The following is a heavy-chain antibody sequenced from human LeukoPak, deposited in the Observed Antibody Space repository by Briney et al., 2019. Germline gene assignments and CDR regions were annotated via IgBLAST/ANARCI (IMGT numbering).Heavy chain of an antibody. D-gene: IGHD3-22*01. CDR1: GFTFSSYG. Sequence: GGSLRLSCAASGFTFSSYGMHWVRQAPGKGLEWVAFIRYDGSNKYYADSVKGRFTISRDNSKNTLYLQMNSLRAEDTAVYYCASDMYYYDSSGYYSSRSWGQGALVTVSS. CDR2: IRYDGSNK. J-gene: IGHJ4*02. V-gene: IGHV3-30*02. CDR3: ASDMYYYDSSGYYSSRS.